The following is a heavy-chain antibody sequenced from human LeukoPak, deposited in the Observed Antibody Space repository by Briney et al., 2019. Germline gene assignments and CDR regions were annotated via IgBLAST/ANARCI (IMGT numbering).Heavy chain of an antibody. CDR3: ARDYKDILTGYLDY. J-gene: IGHJ4*02. CDR2: IYHSGST. CDR1: GGSISSSNW. D-gene: IGHD3-9*01. Sequence: SETLSLICAVSGGSISSSNWWSWVRQPPGKGLEWIGEIYHSGSTNYNPSLKSRVTISVDKSKNQFSLKLSSVTAADTAVYYCARDYKDILTGYLDYWGQGTLVTVSS. V-gene: IGHV4-4*02.